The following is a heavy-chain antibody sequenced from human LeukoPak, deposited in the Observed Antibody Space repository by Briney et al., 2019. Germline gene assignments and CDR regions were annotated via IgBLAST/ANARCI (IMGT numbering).Heavy chain of an antibody. CDR2: SSGSRSTI. V-gene: IGHV3-21*01. CDR1: GFIFSNYN. D-gene: IGHD3-16*01. J-gene: IGHJ6*03. Sequence: GGALRLSCAGSGFIFSNYNVNWVRQAPGKGLECVSSSSGSRSTIYYSESVKGLSTLSRDNAKNSLHLQMDTLTTEDTAVYYCAREWHRSHDYFYYMDVWGRGTTVTVSS. CDR3: AREWHRSHDYFYYMDV.